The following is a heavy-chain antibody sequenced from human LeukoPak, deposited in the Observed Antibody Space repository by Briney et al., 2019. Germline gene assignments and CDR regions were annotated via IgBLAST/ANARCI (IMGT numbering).Heavy chain of an antibody. CDR1: GYSFTGSA. V-gene: IGHV7-4-1*02. CDR3: ARTSYKLPDY. Sequence: WASVTVSCKASGYSFTGSAMNWVRQAPGQGLEWMGWINTNTGNPTYAQGFTGRFVFSLDTSVSTAYLQISSLKAEDTAVYYCARTSYKLPDYWGQGTLVTVSS. D-gene: IGHD1-14*01. J-gene: IGHJ4*02. CDR2: INTNTGNP.